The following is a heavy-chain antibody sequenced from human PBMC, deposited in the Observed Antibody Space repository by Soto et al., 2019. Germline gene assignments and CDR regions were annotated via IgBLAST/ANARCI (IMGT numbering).Heavy chain of an antibody. CDR2: MNPNSGNT. CDR3: ARGPPIKIFGVVIQFDY. J-gene: IGHJ4*02. D-gene: IGHD3-3*01. Sequence: ASVKVSCKASGYTFTSYDINWVRQATGQGLEWMGWMNPNSGNTGYAQKFQGRVTMTRNTSISTAYMELSSLRSEDTAVYYCARGPPIKIFGVVIQFDYWGQGTLVTVSS. V-gene: IGHV1-8*01. CDR1: GYTFTSYD.